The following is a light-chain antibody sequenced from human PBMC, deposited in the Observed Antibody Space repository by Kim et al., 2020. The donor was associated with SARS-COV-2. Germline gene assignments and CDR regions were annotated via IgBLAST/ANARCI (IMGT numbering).Light chain of an antibody. CDR1: QSVSSN. Sequence: EIVMTQSPATLSVSPGERATLSCRASQSVSSNLAWYQQKPGQAPRLLIYGASTRATGIPARFSGSGSGTEFTLTISSLQSEDFAVYYCQQYNNPPLTFGGGTKLEI. J-gene: IGKJ4*01. V-gene: IGKV3-15*01. CDR3: QQYNNPPLT. CDR2: GAS.